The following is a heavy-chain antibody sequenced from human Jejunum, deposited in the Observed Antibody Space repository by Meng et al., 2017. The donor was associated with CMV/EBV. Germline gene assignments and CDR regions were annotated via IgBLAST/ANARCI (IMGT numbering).Heavy chain of an antibody. J-gene: IGHJ4*02. CDR3: AKDGGSYLDYYFDY. V-gene: IGHV1-2*02. D-gene: IGHD3-16*01. CDR1: EYTFSDYY. CDR2: INPYTGDT. Sequence: SEYTFSDYYMHWVRQAPGQGLEWMGYINPYTGDTNYAQEFQGRVIMTRDTSTNTAYMELTRLRSDDTALYYCAKDGGSYLDYYFDYWGQGTLVTVSS.